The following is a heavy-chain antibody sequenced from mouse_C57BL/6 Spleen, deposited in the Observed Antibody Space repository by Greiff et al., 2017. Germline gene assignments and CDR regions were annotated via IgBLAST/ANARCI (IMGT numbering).Heavy chain of an antibody. D-gene: IGHD1-1*01. CDR1: GYTFTTYP. CDR2: FHPYNDDT. J-gene: IGHJ1*03. V-gene: IGHV1-47*01. CDR3: AKGGNYYGSSGYWYFDV. Sequence: QVQLQQSGAELVKPGASVKMSCKASGYTFTTYPIEWMKQNHGKSLEWIGNFHPYNDDTKYNEKFKGKATLTVEKSSSTVYLELSRLTSDDSAVYYCAKGGNYYGSSGYWYFDVWGTGTTVTVSS.